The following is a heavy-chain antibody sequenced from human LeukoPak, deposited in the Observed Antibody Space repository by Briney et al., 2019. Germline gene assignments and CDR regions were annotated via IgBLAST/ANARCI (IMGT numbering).Heavy chain of an antibody. D-gene: IGHD3-10*01. Sequence: SETLSLTCTVSGGSISSGGYYWSWIRQHPGKGLEWIGYIYYSGSTYYNPSLKSRVTISVDTSKNQFSLKLSSVTAADTAVYYCARDREVTMVREWGQGTLVTVSS. CDR2: IYYSGST. CDR3: ARDREVTMVRE. V-gene: IGHV4-31*03. CDR1: GGSISSGGYY. J-gene: IGHJ4*02.